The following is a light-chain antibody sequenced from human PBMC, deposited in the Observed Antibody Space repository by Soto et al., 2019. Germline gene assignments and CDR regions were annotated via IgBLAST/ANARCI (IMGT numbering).Light chain of an antibody. V-gene: IGKV2-28*01. J-gene: IGKJ5*01. CDR2: LGS. CDR1: QXLLHNNGYNY. CDR3: MQSTQLPLT. Sequence: DIVMTHSPLSLPVTPGEPASISXXSNQXLLHNNGYNYLDWYMQKPGQSPQXXIYLGSNRAPGVPDRFSGSGAGTDFTLKISRVEAADVGVYYCMQSTQLPLTFGQGTRLEIK.